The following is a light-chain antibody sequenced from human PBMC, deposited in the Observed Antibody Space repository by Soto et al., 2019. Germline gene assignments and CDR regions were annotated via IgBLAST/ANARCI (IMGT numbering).Light chain of an antibody. CDR1: QSVSSS. V-gene: IGKV3-15*01. Sequence: EVVMTQSPDTLSVSPGERATLSCRASQSVSSSLAWYQQKPGQAPRLLIYGASTRATGVPARFSGSGSGTAFTLPISSLQSEDVAVYYCQHFHNWPPWTFGQGTRVEIK. CDR3: QHFHNWPPWT. CDR2: GAS. J-gene: IGKJ1*01.